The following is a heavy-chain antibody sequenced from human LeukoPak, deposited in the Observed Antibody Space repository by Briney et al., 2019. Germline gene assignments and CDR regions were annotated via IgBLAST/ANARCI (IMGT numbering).Heavy chain of an antibody. V-gene: IGHV1-18*01. Sequence: ASVKVSCKASGYTFTSYGISWVRPARGQGLEWMGWISAYNGNTNYAQKLQGRVTMTTDTSTSTAYMELRSLRSDVTAVYYCAREVNVDYYFDYWGQGTLVTVSS. CDR2: ISAYNGNT. CDR1: GYTFTSYG. J-gene: IGHJ4*02. D-gene: IGHD4-17*01. CDR3: AREVNVDYYFDY.